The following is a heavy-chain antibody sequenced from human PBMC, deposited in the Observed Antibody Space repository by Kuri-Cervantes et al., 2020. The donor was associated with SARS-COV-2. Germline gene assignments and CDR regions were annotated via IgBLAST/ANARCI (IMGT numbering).Heavy chain of an antibody. CDR1: GFTFSSYE. CDR2: ISSSGSTI. Sequence: GGSLRLSCAASGFTFSSYEMNWVRQAPGKGLEWVSYISSSGSTIYYADPVKGRFTISRDNSKNTLYLQMNSLRAEDTAVYYCAKDWLPDDAFDIWGQGTMVTVSS. V-gene: IGHV3-48*03. D-gene: IGHD6-19*01. CDR3: AKDWLPDDAFDI. J-gene: IGHJ3*02.